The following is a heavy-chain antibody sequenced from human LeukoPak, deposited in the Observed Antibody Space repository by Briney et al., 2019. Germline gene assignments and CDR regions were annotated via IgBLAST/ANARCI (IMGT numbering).Heavy chain of an antibody. Sequence: PGGSPRLSCAASGFTFSSYDLNWVRQAPGKGLEWVSYISSGGTTIYYADSVQGRFTISRDNAKNSLYLQMNSLRAEDTAVYYCARDDTPDAFDIWGQGTMVTVSS. J-gene: IGHJ3*02. CDR2: ISSGGTTI. CDR1: GFTFSSYD. V-gene: IGHV3-48*03. CDR3: ARDDTPDAFDI.